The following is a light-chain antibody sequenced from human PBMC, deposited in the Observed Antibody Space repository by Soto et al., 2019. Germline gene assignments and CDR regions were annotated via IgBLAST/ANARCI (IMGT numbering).Light chain of an antibody. V-gene: IGLV2-14*03. J-gene: IGLJ3*02. Sequence: QSALTQSASVSGSPGQSITISCTGSSTDVGGYTYVSWYQQFPGKPPKLMIYEVSNRPSGVSNRFSGSKSGNTASLTISGLQAEDEADYYCSSYTSGSTLVFGGGTKLTVL. CDR3: SSYTSGSTLV. CDR1: STDVGGYTY. CDR2: EVS.